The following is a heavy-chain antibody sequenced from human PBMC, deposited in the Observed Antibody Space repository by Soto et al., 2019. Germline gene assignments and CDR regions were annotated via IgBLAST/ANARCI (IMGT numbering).Heavy chain of an antibody. CDR3: ARSLRRRPPFDY. CDR2: IYYSGST. CDR1: GGSSRGVDDY. V-gene: IGHV4-30-4*01. J-gene: IGHJ4*02. Sequence: ASETLSLTCTVAGGSSRGVDDYWSWIRQPPGKGLESIEYIYYSGSTYYNPSLKSRVTISVDTSKNQFSLKLSSVTAADTAVHYCARSLRRRPPFDYRGQGTPVPVSS.